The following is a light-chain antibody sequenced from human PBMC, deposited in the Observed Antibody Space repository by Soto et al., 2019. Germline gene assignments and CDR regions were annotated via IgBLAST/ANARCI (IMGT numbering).Light chain of an antibody. Sequence: DIQMTQSPSSLSASIGDSVTVTCRASQGIYTYLNWFQQRPGEAPKLLIYAASSLQGGVPSRFSGSGSGAFFTLTISNLQPEDCATYYCQQSYSTPRTFGQGTKV. V-gene: IGKV1-39*01. J-gene: IGKJ1*01. CDR3: QQSYSTPRT. CDR1: QGIYTY. CDR2: AAS.